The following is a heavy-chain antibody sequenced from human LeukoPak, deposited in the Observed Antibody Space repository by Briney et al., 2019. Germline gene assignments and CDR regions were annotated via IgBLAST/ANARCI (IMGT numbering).Heavy chain of an antibody. Sequence: GASVKVSCKASGYTFTGYYMHWVRQAPGQGLEWMGWINPNSGGTNYAQKFQGRVTMTRDTSISTAYMELSRLRSDDTAVYYCAREVYCSSTSCYSRDLDYWGQGTLVTVSS. D-gene: IGHD2-2*01. CDR2: INPNSGGT. CDR3: AREVYCSSTSCYSRDLDY. J-gene: IGHJ4*02. CDR1: GYTFTGYY. V-gene: IGHV1-2*02.